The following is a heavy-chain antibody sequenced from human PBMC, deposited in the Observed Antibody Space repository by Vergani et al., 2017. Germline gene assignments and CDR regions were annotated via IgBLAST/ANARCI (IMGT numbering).Heavy chain of an antibody. CDR3: ARSIGYCTSGSCRPYYFDL. CDR1: GYIFKNYY. D-gene: IGHD2-15*01. V-gene: IGHV1-46*02. CDR2: VNFVTGAA. J-gene: IGHJ4*02. Sequence: QVQLVQSGAAVKKPGASAKVSCTASGYIFKNYYMHWLRLAPGQGFPWMGVVNFVTGAATSPQKFEGRITMTRDTSTATFYMDLSSLKYEDTAISYCARSIGYCTSGSCRPYYFDLWGQGTLVTGSS.